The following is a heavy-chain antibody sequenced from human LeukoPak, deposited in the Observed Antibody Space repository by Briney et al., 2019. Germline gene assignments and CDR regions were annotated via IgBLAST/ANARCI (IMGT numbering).Heavy chain of an antibody. V-gene: IGHV4-34*01. Sequence: SETLSLTCAVYGGSFSGYYWSWIRQPPGKGLEWIGEINHSGSTNYNPSLKSRVTISVDTSKNQFSLKLSSVTAADTAVYYCAGGYCSSTSCYVLWSNWFDPWGQGTLVTVSS. J-gene: IGHJ5*02. CDR3: AGGYCSSTSCYVLWSNWFDP. D-gene: IGHD2-2*01. CDR1: GGSFSGYY. CDR2: INHSGST.